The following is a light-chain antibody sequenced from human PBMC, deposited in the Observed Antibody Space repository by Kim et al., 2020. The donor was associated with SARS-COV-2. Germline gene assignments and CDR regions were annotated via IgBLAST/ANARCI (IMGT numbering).Light chain of an antibody. CDR2: GAS. CDR1: QSVSSSY. V-gene: IGKV3-20*01. J-gene: IGKJ2*01. CDR3: QQYGRSPYT. Sequence: SPGERATLSCRASQSVSSSYLAWYQQKPGQAPRLLIYGASSRATGIPDRFSGSGSGTDFTLTISRLEPEDFAVYHCQQYGRSPYTFGQGTKLEI.